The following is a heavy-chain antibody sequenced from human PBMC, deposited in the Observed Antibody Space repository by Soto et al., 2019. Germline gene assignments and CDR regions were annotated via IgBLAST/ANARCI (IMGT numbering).Heavy chain of an antibody. CDR3: AREDAAMVTFNY. V-gene: IGHV4-4*07. D-gene: IGHD5-18*01. J-gene: IGHJ4*02. CDR2: IYTSGST. Sequence: SETLSLTCPVSGGSISSYYWSWIRPPAGKGLEWIGRIYTSGSTNYNPSLKSRVTMSVDTSKNQFSLKLSSVTAADTAVYYCAREDAAMVTFNYWGQGTLVTVSS. CDR1: GGSISSYY.